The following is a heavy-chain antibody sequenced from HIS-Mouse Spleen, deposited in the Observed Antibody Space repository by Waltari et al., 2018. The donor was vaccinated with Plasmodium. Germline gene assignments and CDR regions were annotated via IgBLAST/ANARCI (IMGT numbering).Heavy chain of an antibody. CDR2: INPNSGGT. V-gene: IGHV1-2*02. CDR1: GYTFTGYY. Sequence: QVQLVQSGAEVKKPGASVKVSCKASGYTFTGYYMHWVRLAPGNGLEWMGWINPNSGGTNDAQKFQGRVTMTRDTSISTAYMELSRLRSDDTAVYYCARVLGYKAAAGTFVEYFQHWGQGTLVTVSS. J-gene: IGHJ1*01. D-gene: IGHD6-13*01. CDR3: ARVLGYKAAAGTFVEYFQH.